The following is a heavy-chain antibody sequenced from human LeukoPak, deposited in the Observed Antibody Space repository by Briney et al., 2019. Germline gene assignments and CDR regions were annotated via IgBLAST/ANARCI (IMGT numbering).Heavy chain of an antibody. CDR3: ARVAGAY. CDR1: GFTFSTYT. D-gene: IGHD6-19*01. J-gene: IGHJ4*02. Sequence: PGGSLRLSCAASGFTFSTYTMSWVRQAPGKGLEWVSSISSSSSYIYYADSVKGRFTISRGNAKNSLYLQMNSLRAEDTAVYYCARVAGAYWGQGTLVTVSS. V-gene: IGHV3-21*01. CDR2: ISSSSSYI.